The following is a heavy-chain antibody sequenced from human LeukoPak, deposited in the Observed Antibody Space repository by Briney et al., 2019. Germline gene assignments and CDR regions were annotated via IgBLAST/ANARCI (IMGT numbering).Heavy chain of an antibody. Sequence: PGGSLRLSCETSGFTFADYAIHWVRQGPGKGLEWVSGISWNSGSVGYADSVKGRFTISRDNAKNSLFLEMNSLRAEDTALYYCAKSSGYYDPYYFDYWGQGTLVTVSS. CDR2: ISWNSGSV. J-gene: IGHJ4*02. CDR1: GFTFADYA. CDR3: AKSSGYYDPYYFDY. D-gene: IGHD3-22*01. V-gene: IGHV3-9*01.